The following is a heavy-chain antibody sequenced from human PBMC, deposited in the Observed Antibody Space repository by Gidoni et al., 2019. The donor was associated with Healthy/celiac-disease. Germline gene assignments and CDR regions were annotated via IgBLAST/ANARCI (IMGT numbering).Heavy chain of an antibody. Sequence: QVQLQQWGAGLLKPSETLSLTCAVYGGSFSGYYGSWIRQPPGKGLEWIGEINQSGSTNYHPSLKSRVTISVDTSKNQFSLKLSSVTAADTVVYYCARGGRGFGARFDYWGQGTLVTVSS. CDR2: INQSGST. J-gene: IGHJ4*02. CDR3: ARGGRGFGARFDY. V-gene: IGHV4-34*01. D-gene: IGHD3-10*01. CDR1: GGSFSGYY.